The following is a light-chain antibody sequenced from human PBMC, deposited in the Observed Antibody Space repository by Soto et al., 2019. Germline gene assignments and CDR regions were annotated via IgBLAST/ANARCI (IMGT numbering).Light chain of an antibody. CDR2: DAS. CDR1: QRVSSY. Sequence: EIVLTQSPATLSLSPWERATLSCRASQRVSSYIAWYQHNPGQAPRLLIFDASDRATSIPARFRGSVSGTAFTLTISSLWPADFAVYYCQQRNTWPLTFGGGTKVDI. J-gene: IGKJ4*01. CDR3: QQRNTWPLT. V-gene: IGKV3-11*01.